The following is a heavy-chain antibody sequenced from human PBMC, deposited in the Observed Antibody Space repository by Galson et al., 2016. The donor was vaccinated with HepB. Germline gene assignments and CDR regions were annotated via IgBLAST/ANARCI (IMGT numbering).Heavy chain of an antibody. Sequence: SLRLSCAASGFTFSSYAMRWVRQAPGKGLEWVAVISYDGSNKYYAASVKGRFTISRDHPKNTLYLQMNSLRAEDTAVYYCARGYGGNYWHFDLWGRGTLVTVSS. D-gene: IGHD4-23*01. CDR1: GFTFSSYA. CDR3: ARGYGGNYWHFDL. CDR2: ISYDGSNK. V-gene: IGHV3-30*04. J-gene: IGHJ2*01.